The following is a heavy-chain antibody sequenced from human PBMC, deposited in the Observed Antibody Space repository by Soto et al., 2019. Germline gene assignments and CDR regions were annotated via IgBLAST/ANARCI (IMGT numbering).Heavy chain of an antibody. CDR2: ISGSGGST. CDR1: GFTFSSYA. CDR3: AKDGVSGDYGSYYFAMDV. D-gene: IGHD4-17*01. V-gene: IGHV3-23*01. J-gene: IGHJ6*02. Sequence: EVQLLESGGGLVQPGGSLRLSCAASGFTFSSYALTWVRQAPGKGLEWVSTISGSGGSTYYADSVKGRFIISRDNSKNTLYLQMNSLRAEDTAVYYCAKDGVSGDYGSYYFAMDVWGQGTTVTVSS.